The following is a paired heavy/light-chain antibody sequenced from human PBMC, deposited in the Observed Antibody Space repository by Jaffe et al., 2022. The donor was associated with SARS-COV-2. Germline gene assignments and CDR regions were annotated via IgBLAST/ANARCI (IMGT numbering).Light chain of an antibody. CDR3: QQSYSTPRT. CDR2: AAS. V-gene: IGKV1-39*01. CDR1: QSISSY. Sequence: DIQMTQSPSSLSASVGDRVTITCRASQSISSYLNWYQQKPGKAPNLLIYAASSLQSGVPSRFSGSGSGTDFTLTISSLQPEDFATYYCQQSYSTPRTFGQGTKVENK. J-gene: IGKJ1*01.
Heavy chain of an antibody. CDR1: GYSFTSYW. CDR2: IDPSDSYT. J-gene: IGHJ4*02. CDR3: AIDSDPNHSLDY. Sequence: EVQLVQSGAEVKKPGESLRISCKGSGYSFTSYWINWVRQMPGKGLEWMGRIDPSDSYTTYSPSFQGHVTISADKSVTTAYLQWSSLKASDTAMYYCAIDSDPNHSLDYWGQGTLVTVSS. V-gene: IGHV5-10-1*03.